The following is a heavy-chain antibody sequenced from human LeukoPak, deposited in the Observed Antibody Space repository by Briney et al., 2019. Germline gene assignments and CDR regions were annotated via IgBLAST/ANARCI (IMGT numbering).Heavy chain of an antibody. Sequence: TGGSLRLSCAASGFTFSSYAMSWVRQAPGKGLEWVSAISGSGGSTYYADSVKGRFTISRDNSKNTLYLQMNSLRAEDTAVYYCAEESQTGYFDWLSYFDYWGQGTLVTVSS. CDR3: AEESQTGYFDWLSYFDY. V-gene: IGHV3-23*01. J-gene: IGHJ4*02. CDR2: ISGSGGST. CDR1: GFTFSSYA. D-gene: IGHD3-9*01.